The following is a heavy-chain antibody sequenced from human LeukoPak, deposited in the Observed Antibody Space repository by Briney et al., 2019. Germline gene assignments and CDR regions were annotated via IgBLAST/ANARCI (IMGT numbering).Heavy chain of an antibody. Sequence: SETLSLTCTVSGGSINSYYWSWIRQPPGKGLEWIGYIFYSGSTNYNPSLKSRVTISVDTSKTQFSLELSSVTAADTAVYYCARDAEYYYYMDVWGKGTTVTVSS. CDR2: IFYSGST. CDR3: ARDAEYYYYMDV. V-gene: IGHV4-59*12. CDR1: GGSINSYY. J-gene: IGHJ6*03.